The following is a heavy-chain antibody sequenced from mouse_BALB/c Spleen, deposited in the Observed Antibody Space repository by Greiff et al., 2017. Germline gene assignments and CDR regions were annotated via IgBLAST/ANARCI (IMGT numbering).Heavy chain of an antibody. J-gene: IGHJ2*01. CDR3: TRSDYYGTLFDY. CDR2: INPSNGGT. CDR1: GYTFTSYY. Sequence: QVQLQQSGAELVKPGASVKLSCKASGYTFTSYYMYWVKQRPGQGLEWIGGINPSNGGTNFNEKFKSKATLTVDKSSSTAYMQLSSLTSEDSAVYYCTRSDYYGTLFDYWGQGTTLTVSS. D-gene: IGHD1-1*01. V-gene: IGHV1S81*02.